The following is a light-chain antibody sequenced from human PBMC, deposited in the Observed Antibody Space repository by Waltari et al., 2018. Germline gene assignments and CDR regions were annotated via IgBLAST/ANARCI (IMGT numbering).Light chain of an antibody. CDR1: HSDVGTYTY. V-gene: IGLV2-8*01. CDR2: EVN. CDR3: SSYAGSNTLV. Sequence: QSALTQPPSASGSPGQSVTISCPGTHSDVGTYTYVSWFQQHPGRAPKLLIYEVNKRPSGVPDRFSGSKSDNRASLTVSGLQADDEAVYHCSSYAGSNTLVFGGGTKLTVL. J-gene: IGLJ2*01.